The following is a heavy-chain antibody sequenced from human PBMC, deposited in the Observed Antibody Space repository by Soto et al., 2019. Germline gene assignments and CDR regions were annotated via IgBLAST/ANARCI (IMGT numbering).Heavy chain of an antibody. CDR3: TRRGRQSANWFVP. V-gene: IGHV1-69*06. J-gene: IGHJ5*02. Sequence: QVQLVQSGAEVKTPGSSVKISCKASGGTFNSYSIDWVRQTPGQGFEWMGGIIPMAGRPNYAQRFQGRVTFSADKTTNTVYMEVNSLTHEDTAVYYCTRRGRQSANWFVPWGQGTLVAVSS. CDR2: IIPMAGRP. CDR1: GGTFNSYS.